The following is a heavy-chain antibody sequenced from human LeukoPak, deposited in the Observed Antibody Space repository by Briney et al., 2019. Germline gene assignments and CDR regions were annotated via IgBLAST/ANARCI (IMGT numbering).Heavy chain of an antibody. J-gene: IGHJ3*01. CDR1: GFTFSGYA. CDR3: ARAHCTRTTCNWNDAFDV. Sequence: GGSLRLSCAASGFTFSGYALHWVRQAPGKGLEWVAVIGYDGNNYIYADSVKGRFSISRDNPKDFLFLHMDSLRSEDTAVYYCARAHCTRTTCNWNDAFDVWGQGTMVTVSS. V-gene: IGHV3-30-3*01. D-gene: IGHD2-8*01. CDR2: IGYDGNNY.